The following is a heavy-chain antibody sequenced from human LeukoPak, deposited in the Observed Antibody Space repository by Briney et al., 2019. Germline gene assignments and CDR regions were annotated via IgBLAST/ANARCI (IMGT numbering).Heavy chain of an antibody. D-gene: IGHD6-6*01. CDR1: GYTFTDYY. Sequence: GASVKVSCKASGYTFTDYYMHWVRHAPGQGLEWMGWINPNSGGTNFAQKFQGRVAMTRDTSISTAYLELGSLRSDDTAVYFCARARWQLVPYFDSWGQGTLVTVSS. CDR2: INPNSGGT. J-gene: IGHJ4*02. CDR3: ARARWQLVPYFDS. V-gene: IGHV1-2*02.